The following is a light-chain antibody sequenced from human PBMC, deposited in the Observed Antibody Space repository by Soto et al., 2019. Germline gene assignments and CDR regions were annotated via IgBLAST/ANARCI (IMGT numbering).Light chain of an antibody. Sequence: DIVMTQTPATLSVSTGERATLSCSASQRVSSRLAWYQQKPGHAPRLLIYSASTRATGIPARFSGSGSETEFTLTISSLQSEDFAFYYCQQYNIWPPDWTFGQGTKVDIK. CDR2: SAS. CDR3: QQYNIWPPDWT. J-gene: IGKJ1*01. V-gene: IGKV3-15*01. CDR1: QRVSSR.